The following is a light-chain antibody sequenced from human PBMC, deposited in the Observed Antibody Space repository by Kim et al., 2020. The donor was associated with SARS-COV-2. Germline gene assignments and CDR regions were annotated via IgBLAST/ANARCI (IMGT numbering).Light chain of an antibody. CDR2: ETS. Sequence: PGGTVTLTCGSSTGSVTSRHYPFWFQQKPGQAPRTLIYETSNKYSWTPARFSGSRLGGKAALTLSGAQPADEAEYYCLLSYSGARVFGTGTQVTVL. J-gene: IGLJ1*01. CDR1: TGSVTSRHY. CDR3: LLSYSGARV. V-gene: IGLV7-46*01.